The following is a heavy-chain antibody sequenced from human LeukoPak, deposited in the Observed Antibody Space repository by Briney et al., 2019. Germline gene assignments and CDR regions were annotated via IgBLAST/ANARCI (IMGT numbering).Heavy chain of an antibody. Sequence: PSETLSLTCTVSGGSLSSYYWSWIRQPPGKGLEWIGEIYHSGSTNYNPSLKSRVTISVDKSKNQFSLKLSSVTAADTAVYYCARALQGDAFDIWGQGTMVTVSS. V-gene: IGHV4-59*12. J-gene: IGHJ3*02. CDR2: IYHSGST. CDR1: GGSLSSYY. CDR3: ARALQGDAFDI.